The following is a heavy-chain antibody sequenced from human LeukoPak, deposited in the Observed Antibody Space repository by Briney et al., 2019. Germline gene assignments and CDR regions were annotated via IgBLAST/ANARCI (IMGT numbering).Heavy chain of an antibody. CDR1: NVSITSSAYY. CDR3: AKLLYYDRSSGYYSPRRPTYDWFDR. D-gene: IGHD3-9*01. CDR2: IYYTGNT. Sequence: SETLSLTCTVSNVSITSSAYYWAWIRQSPGKGLEWIGNIYYTGNTYYNPSLKSRDTISVDTSKEQFSLKLRSVTAADTAVYYCAKLLYYDRSSGYYSPRRPTYDWFDRWGQAALVTVS. J-gene: IGHJ5*02. V-gene: IGHV4-39*01.